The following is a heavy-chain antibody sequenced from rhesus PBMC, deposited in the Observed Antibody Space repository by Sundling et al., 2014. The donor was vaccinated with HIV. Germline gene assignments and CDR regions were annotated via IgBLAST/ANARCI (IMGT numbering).Heavy chain of an antibody. Sequence: QVQLQESGPGLVKSSETLSLTCAVSRGSFSGYFWGWIRQPPGKGLEWIGNIYGSSGNTYLNPSLKSRVTISKDTSKTQFSLKLSSVTAADTALYYCARSNPLYLDFDVWGPGVLVTVSS. CDR1: RGSFSGYF. D-gene: IGHD3-3*01. J-gene: IGHJ5-1*01. CDR2: IYGSSGNT. CDR3: ARSNPLYLDFDV. V-gene: IGHV4-165*01.